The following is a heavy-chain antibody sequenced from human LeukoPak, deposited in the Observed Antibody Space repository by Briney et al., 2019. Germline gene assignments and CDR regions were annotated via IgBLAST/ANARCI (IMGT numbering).Heavy chain of an antibody. D-gene: IGHD2-2*02. CDR2: INHSGST. CDR1: GGSFSGYN. CDR3: ARYAAIRSWFDP. J-gene: IGHJ5*02. Sequence: SETLSLTCAVYGGSFSGYNWSWIRQPPGKGLEWIGEINHSGSTNYNPSIKSRVTISVDTSKNQFSLKLSSVTAADTAVYYCARYAAIRSWFDPWGQGTLVTVSS. V-gene: IGHV4-34*01.